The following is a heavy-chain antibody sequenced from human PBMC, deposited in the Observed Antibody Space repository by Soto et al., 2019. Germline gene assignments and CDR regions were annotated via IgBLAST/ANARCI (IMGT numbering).Heavy chain of an antibody. Sequence: QVQLVESGGGVVQPGRSLRLSCAASGFTFSSYAMHWVRQAPGKGLEWVAVISYDGSNKYYADSVKGRFTISRDNSKNTLYLQMNSLRAEDTAVYSCASGYSYGAGGDYWGQGTLVTVSS. CDR3: ASGYSYGAGGDY. CDR2: ISYDGSNK. CDR1: GFTFSSYA. J-gene: IGHJ4*02. V-gene: IGHV3-30-3*01. D-gene: IGHD5-18*01.